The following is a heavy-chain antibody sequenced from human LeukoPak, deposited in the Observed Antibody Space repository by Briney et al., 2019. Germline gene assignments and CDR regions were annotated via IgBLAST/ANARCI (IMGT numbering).Heavy chain of an antibody. J-gene: IGHJ6*03. CDR3: ARVRRNYYYYYMDV. Sequence: SQTLSLTCTVSGGSISSGSYYWSWIRQPAGKGLEWIGRIYTSGSTNYNPSLKSRVTISVDTSKNQFSLKLSSVTAADTAVYYCARVRRNYYYYYMDVWGKGTTVTVSS. CDR2: IYTSGST. CDR1: GGSISSGSYY. V-gene: IGHV4-61*02.